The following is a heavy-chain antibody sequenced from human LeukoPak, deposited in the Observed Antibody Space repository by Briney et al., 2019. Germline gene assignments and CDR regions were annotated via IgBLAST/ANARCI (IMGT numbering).Heavy chain of an antibody. CDR1: GGSISSGGYY. CDR3: ARGGHLTGYSFLFDY. J-gene: IGHJ4*02. D-gene: IGHD3-9*01. Sequence: SQTLSLTCTVSGGSISSGGYYWSWIRQHPGKGLEWIGYIYYSGSTYYNPSLKSRVTISVDTSKNQFSLKLSSVTAADTAVYYCARGGHLTGYSFLFDYWGQGTLVTVSS. CDR2: IYYSGST. V-gene: IGHV4-31*03.